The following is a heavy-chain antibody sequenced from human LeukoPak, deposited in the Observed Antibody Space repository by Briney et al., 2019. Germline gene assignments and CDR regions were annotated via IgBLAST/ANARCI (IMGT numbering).Heavy chain of an antibody. CDR3: VSGAGGGYSYGYFDY. CDR2: ISHDGRHK. Sequence: PGRSLRLSCAASGLSFGTYAMHWVRQTPAKGLEWVAVISHDGRHKFYSDSVKGRFTISRGNSKTMVSLQMNSLRLGDTAVYYCVSGAGGGYSYGYFDYWGQGTLVTVSS. CDR1: GLSFGTYA. J-gene: IGHJ4*02. V-gene: IGHV3-30*04. D-gene: IGHD5-18*01.